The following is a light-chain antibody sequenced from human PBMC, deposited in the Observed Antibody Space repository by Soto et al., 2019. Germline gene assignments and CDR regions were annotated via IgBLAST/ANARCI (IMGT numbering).Light chain of an antibody. Sequence: EIVLTQSPGTLSLSPGERATLSCRASQSVSSSYLAWYQQKSGQAPRLLIYGASSRATGIPDRFSGSGSGTDFTLTISRLEPEDCAVYYCQQYGSSPQTFGQGTKVDIK. V-gene: IGKV3-20*01. J-gene: IGKJ1*01. CDR1: QSVSSSY. CDR3: QQYGSSPQT. CDR2: GAS.